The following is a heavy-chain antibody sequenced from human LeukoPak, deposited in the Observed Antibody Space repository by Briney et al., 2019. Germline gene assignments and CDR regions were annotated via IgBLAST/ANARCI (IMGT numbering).Heavy chain of an antibody. D-gene: IGHD3-16*01. CDR3: ARGGWGSTYDY. Sequence: GGSLRLSCAASGFTFSSYGMHWVRQAPGKGLEWVAVIWYDGSNKYYADSVKGRFTISRDNSKNTLYLQMNSLRAEDTAVYYCARGGWGSTYDYWGQGTLVTVSS. V-gene: IGHV3-33*01. CDR1: GFTFSSYG. J-gene: IGHJ4*02. CDR2: IWYDGSNK.